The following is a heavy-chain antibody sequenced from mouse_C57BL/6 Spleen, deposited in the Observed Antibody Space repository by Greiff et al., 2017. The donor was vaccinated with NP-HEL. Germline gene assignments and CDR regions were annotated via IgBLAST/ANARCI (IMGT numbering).Heavy chain of an antibody. CDR3: ARLDYDYDGYFDY. V-gene: IGHV1-52*01. CDR2: IDPSDSET. D-gene: IGHD2-4*01. J-gene: IGHJ2*01. CDR1: GYTFTSYW. Sequence: VQLQQPGAELVRPGSSVKLSCKASGYTFTSYWMHWVKQRPIQGLEWIGNIDPSDSETHYNQKFKDKATLTVDKSSSTAYMQLSSLTSEDSAVYYCARLDYDYDGYFDYWGQGTTLTVSS.